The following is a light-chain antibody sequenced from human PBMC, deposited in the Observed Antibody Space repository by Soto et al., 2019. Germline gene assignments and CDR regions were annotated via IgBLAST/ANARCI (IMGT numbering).Light chain of an antibody. V-gene: IGLV2-14*01. J-gene: IGLJ1*01. CDR3: SSYTDTYTFV. CDR2: EVS. Sequence: SALTQPASVSGSPGQSITISCTGTSTDIGGYDYVSWYQHHPSKAPKLLIYEVSNRPLGVSNRFAGSKSDNTASLTISGLQTEDEADYYCSSYTDTYTFVFGTGTKVTVL. CDR1: STDIGGYDY.